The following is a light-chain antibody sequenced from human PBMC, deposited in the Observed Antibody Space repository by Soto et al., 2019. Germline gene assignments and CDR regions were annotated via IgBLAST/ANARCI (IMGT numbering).Light chain of an antibody. CDR1: QSISIY. CDR2: GAS. J-gene: IGKJ5*01. CDR3: QQTYTTPEFT. Sequence: DIQMTQSTSSLSASVEAGVPFLCRASQSISIYLNWYQLKPGKAPNLLMYGASYLKSGVPTRFSGSGSGTDFTLTISSLQPEDFAIYYCQQTYTTPEFTFGQGTRLEIK. V-gene: IGKV1-39*01.